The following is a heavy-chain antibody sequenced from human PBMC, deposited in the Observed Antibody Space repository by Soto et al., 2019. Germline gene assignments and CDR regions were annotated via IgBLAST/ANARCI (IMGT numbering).Heavy chain of an antibody. CDR3: ARDDNNYGMDV. CDR2: IYYRGST. Sequence: SETLSLTCTVSGGSISTNQWTWIRQPPGKGLEWIGYIYYRGSTNYNPSLKSRVSISVDTSKNQFSLKLSSVTAADTAVYYCARDDNNYGMDVWGQGTTVTVSS. CDR1: GGSISTNQ. D-gene: IGHD1-1*01. J-gene: IGHJ6*02. V-gene: IGHV4-59*01.